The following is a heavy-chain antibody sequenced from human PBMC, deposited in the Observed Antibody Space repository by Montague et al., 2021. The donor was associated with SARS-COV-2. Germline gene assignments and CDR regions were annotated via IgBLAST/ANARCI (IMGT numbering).Heavy chain of an antibody. CDR3: ARHLAISGPAAVSDY. CDR2: INYSGNN. J-gene: IGHJ4*02. CDR1: GDSISSGYFN. D-gene: IGHD2-2*01. Sequence: SETLSLTCTVSGDSISSGYFNWGWNRPPPGQGLVWVGTINYSGNNYYNPSLKSRVTISVDTSRNQLSLKLSSVTATDTAIYYCARHLAISGPAAVSDYWGQGTLVTVSS. V-gene: IGHV4-39*01.